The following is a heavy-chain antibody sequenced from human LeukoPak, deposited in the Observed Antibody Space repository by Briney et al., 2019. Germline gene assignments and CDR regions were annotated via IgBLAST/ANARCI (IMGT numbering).Heavy chain of an antibody. CDR2: ISSSSTFI. D-gene: IGHD1-26*01. J-gene: IGHJ4*02. CDR1: GFTLSSYT. V-gene: IGHV3-21*04. CDR3: ARALRIYYYFDY. Sequence: GGSLRLSCAASGFTLSSYTINWVRQAPGKGLEWLSSISSSSTFIYYADSVKGRITISRDNAKNSLFLQMNSLRAEDTAVYYCARALRIYYYFDYWGQGTLVTVSS.